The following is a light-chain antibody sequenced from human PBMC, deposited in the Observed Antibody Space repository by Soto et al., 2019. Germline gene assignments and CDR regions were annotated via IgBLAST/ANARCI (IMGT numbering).Light chain of an antibody. CDR2: EVS. CDR1: SSDVGGYNY. V-gene: IGLV2-8*01. CDR3: SSYAGSTNYV. Sequence: QSALTQPPSASGSPGQSVTISCTGTSSDVGGYNYVSWYQQHPGKAPKLMIYEVSKRPSGVPDRFSGSKSGNTASLTVSGQQAEDEADYYCSSYAGSTNYVSGPVTKVTV. J-gene: IGLJ1*01.